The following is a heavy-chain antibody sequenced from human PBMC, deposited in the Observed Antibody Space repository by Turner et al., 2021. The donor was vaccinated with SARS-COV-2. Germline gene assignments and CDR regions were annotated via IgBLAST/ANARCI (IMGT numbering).Heavy chain of an antibody. CDR2: NSGDGGKK. CDR1: GLTFNSYW. D-gene: IGHD3-10*01. CDR3: ARGGGPDKWFDP. J-gene: IGHJ5*02. V-gene: IGHV3-7*03. Sequence: EVQLVECGGGLVQPGGSLRLSCVNSGLTFNSYWMGWVRRVPVKGLDGVASNSGDGGKKHYADSGKGRFTTPRDNTKDSRDLQMDSQKVEDTALYYCARGGGPDKWFDPWGQGTLVTVSS.